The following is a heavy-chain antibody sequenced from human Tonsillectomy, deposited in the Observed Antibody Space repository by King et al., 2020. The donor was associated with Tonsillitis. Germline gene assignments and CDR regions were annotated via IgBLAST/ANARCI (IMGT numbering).Heavy chain of an antibody. Sequence: HEQLVQSGAEVKKPGSSVKVSCKASGGTFSSYAISWVRQAPGQGLEWMGGIIPIFGTANYAQKFQGRVTITADESTSTAYMELSSLRSEDTALYYCVRGGYYYDSSGSDTLYYYYYGMDVWGQGTTVTVSS. D-gene: IGHD3-22*01. J-gene: IGHJ6*02. V-gene: IGHV1-69*01. CDR3: VRGGYYYDSSGSDTLYYYYYGMDV. CDR2: IIPIFGTA. CDR1: GGTFSSYA.